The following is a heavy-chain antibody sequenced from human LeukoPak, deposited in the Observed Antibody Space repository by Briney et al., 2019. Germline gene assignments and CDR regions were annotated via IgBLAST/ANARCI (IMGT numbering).Heavy chain of an antibody. D-gene: IGHD5-18*01. CDR2: IKQDGSEK. CDR1: GFTFSSYW. Sequence: GGSLRLSCAASGFTFSSYWMSWVRQAPGKGLEWVANIKQDGSEKYYVDSVKGRFTISRDNAKNSLYLQMNSLRAEDTAVYYCARDQELWPSDAFDIWGQGTMVTVPS. CDR3: ARDQELWPSDAFDI. J-gene: IGHJ3*02. V-gene: IGHV3-7*03.